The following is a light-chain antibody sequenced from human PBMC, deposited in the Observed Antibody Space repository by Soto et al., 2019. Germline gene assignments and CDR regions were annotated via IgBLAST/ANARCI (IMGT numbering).Light chain of an antibody. J-gene: IGLJ1*01. CDR3: SSFTGSFTHV. CDR2: DVT. Sequence: QSVLTQPASVSGSPGQSITISCAGSNGDIGGYKYVSWYQQYPGKAPKLIIFDVTDRPSGVSDRFSGSKSGNTAYLTISGLQTGDEADYYCSSFTGSFTHVFGTGTKLTVL. V-gene: IGLV2-14*03. CDR1: NGDIGGYKY.